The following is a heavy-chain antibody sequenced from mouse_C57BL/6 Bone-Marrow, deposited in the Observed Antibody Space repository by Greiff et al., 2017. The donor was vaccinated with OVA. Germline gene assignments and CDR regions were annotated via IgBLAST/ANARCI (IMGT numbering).Heavy chain of an antibody. V-gene: IGHV1-81*01. D-gene: IGHD2-3*01. J-gene: IGHJ4*01. CDR1: GYTFTSYG. CDR2: IYPGSGNT. CDR3: AREGYDGYRHYAMDY. Sequence: VQLQQSGAELVRPGASVKLSCKASGYTFTSYGISWVKQRPGQGLEWIGEIYPGSGNTYYNEKFKGKATLTADKSSSTAYMELRSLTSEDSAVYFGAREGYDGYRHYAMDYWGQGTSVTVSS.